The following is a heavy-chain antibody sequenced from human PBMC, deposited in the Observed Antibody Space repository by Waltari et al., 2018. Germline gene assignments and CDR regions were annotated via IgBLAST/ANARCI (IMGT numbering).Heavy chain of an antibody. J-gene: IGHJ4*02. D-gene: IGHD3-22*01. Sequence: QVQLQESGPGLVKPSETLSLTCTVSGGSISSHYWSWIRQPPGKGLEWIGYIYYSGSTNYNPSLMILVTIAVDTSKNQFSLKLSSVTAADTAVYYCARDHQNYYDSSGYYSDFDYWGQGTLVTVSS. CDR1: GGSISSHY. CDR2: IYYSGST. CDR3: ARDHQNYYDSSGYYSDFDY. V-gene: IGHV4-59*11.